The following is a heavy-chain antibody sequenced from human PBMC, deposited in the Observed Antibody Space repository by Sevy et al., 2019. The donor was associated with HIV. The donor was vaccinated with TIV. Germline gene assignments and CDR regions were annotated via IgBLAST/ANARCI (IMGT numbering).Heavy chain of an antibody. CDR3: ARGQSYSNYALFDY. Sequence: GGSLRLSCAASGFTFSNYAMSWVRQAPGKGLEWVSTISGSGGKTYYADSVKGWFTISRDNSKNTLYLQMNSLRADDTAVYYCARGQSYSNYALFDYWGQGTLVTVSS. CDR1: GFTFSNYA. CDR2: ISGSGGKT. D-gene: IGHD4-4*01. J-gene: IGHJ4*02. V-gene: IGHV3-23*01.